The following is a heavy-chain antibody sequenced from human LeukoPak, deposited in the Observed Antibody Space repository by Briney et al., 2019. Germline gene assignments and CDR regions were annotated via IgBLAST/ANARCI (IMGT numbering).Heavy chain of an antibody. CDR1: GYTFTGYY. CDR3: ARSEEWLGPADY. V-gene: IGHV1-46*01. J-gene: IGHJ4*02. D-gene: IGHD6-19*01. CDR2: INPSGGST. Sequence: ASVKVSCKASGYTFTGYYMHWVRQAPGQGLEWMGIINPSGGSTSYAQKFQGRVTMTRDMSTSTVYMELSSLRSEDTAVYYCARSEEWLGPADYWGQGTLVTVSS.